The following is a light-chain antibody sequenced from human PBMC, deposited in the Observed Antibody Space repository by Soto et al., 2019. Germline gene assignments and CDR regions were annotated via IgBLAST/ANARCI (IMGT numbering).Light chain of an antibody. CDR1: QSVSSGY. Sequence: PGERATLSCRASQSVSSGYLAWYQQKPGQAPRLLIYAASSRATGIPDRFSGSGSGTDFTLTISSLEPEDIAVYYCQQYGSSRTFGQGTKVEIK. J-gene: IGKJ1*01. CDR2: AAS. CDR3: QQYGSSRT. V-gene: IGKV3-20*01.